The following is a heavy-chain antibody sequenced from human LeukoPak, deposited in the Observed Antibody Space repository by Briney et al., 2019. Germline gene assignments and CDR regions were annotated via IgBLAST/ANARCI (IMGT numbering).Heavy chain of an antibody. Sequence: GGSLRLSCVASGFTFSSYAMSWVRQAPGKGLEWVSAISGSGGSTYYADSVKGRFTISRDNSKNTLYLQMNSLRAEDTAVYYCAAGLVITTPLDYWGQGTLVTVSS. J-gene: IGHJ4*02. V-gene: IGHV3-23*01. CDR1: GFTFSSYA. CDR2: ISGSGGST. CDR3: AAGLVITTPLDY. D-gene: IGHD3-9*01.